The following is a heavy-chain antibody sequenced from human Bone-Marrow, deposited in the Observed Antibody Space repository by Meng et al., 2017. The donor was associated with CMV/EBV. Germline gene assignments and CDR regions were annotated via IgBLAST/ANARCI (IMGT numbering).Heavy chain of an antibody. Sequence: GGSLRLSCAASGFTFSSYAMHWVRQAPGKGLEWVAVISYDGSNKYYADSVKGRFTISRDNSKNTLYLQMNSLRAEDTAVYYCAREGYYDFWSGPVIPLYYYGMDVWGQGTTVTVSS. CDR2: ISYDGSNK. CDR3: AREGYYDFWSGPVIPLYYYGMDV. V-gene: IGHV3-30-3*01. CDR1: GFTFSSYA. D-gene: IGHD3-3*01. J-gene: IGHJ6*02.